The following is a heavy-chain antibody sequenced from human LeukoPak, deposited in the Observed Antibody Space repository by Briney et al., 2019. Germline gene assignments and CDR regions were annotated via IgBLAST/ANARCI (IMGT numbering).Heavy chain of an antibody. D-gene: IGHD3-10*01. CDR1: GGSISSYY. J-gene: IGHJ5*02. CDR3: ARGGYYGSGNDFRFDP. CDR2: IHYTGST. Sequence: SETLSLTCTVSGGSISSYYWSWIRQSPGKGLECIGYIHYTGSTNYNPPLKSRVTISVETSKNQFSLKLKSVTAADTAVYYCARGGYYGSGNDFRFDPWGQGTLVTVSS. V-gene: IGHV4-59*01.